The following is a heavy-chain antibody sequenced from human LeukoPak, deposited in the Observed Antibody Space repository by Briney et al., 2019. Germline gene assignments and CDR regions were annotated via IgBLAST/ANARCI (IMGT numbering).Heavy chain of an antibody. CDR2: IYRNDNK. V-gene: IGHV2-5*01. J-gene: IGHJ4*02. D-gene: IGHD4-23*01. CDR3: AYRVFPSSGGNGGFDS. Sequence: TLSLTCTVSGGSISSYYWSWIRQPPGKALEWLAVIYRNDNKQYRPSLRSRLSITKDTSKNQVVLTVTNMDPVDTATYYCAYRVFPSSGGNGGFDSWGQGTLVTVSS. CDR1: GGSISSYYW.